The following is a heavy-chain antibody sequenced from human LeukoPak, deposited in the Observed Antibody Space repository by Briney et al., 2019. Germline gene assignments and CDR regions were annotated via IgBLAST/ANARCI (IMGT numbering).Heavy chain of an antibody. CDR3: ARRVQHYYYYYMDV. CDR2: IYYSGST. D-gene: IGHD3-10*01. V-gene: IGHV4-39*01. CDR1: GGSISSSSYY. J-gene: IGHJ6*03. Sequence: TSQTLSLTCTVSGGSISSSSYYWGWIRQPPGKGLEWIGSIYYSGSTYYNPSLKSRVTISVDTSKNQFSLKLSSVTAADTAVYYCARRVQHYYYYYMDVWGKGTTVTISS.